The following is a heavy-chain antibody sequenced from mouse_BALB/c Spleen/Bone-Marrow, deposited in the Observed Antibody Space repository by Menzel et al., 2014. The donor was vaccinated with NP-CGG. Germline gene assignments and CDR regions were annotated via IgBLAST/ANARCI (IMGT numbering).Heavy chain of an antibody. CDR2: IDPANGNT. V-gene: IGHV14-3*02. J-gene: IGHJ3*01. CDR1: GFNIKDTY. D-gene: IGHD1-1*01. CDR3: ASYYYGSYGFAY. Sequence: EVKLQESGAELVKPGASVKLSCTASGFNIKDTYMHWVKQRPEQGLEWIGRIDPANGNTKYDPKFQGKATITADTSSNTAYLQLSGLTSEDTAVYYCASYYYGSYGFAYWGQGTLVTVSA.